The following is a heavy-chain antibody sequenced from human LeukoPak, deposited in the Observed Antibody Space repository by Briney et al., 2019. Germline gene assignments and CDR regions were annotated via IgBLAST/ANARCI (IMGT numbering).Heavy chain of an antibody. V-gene: IGHV3-21*01. Sequence: GGSLSLSCAASGFTSSSYSMNWVRQAPGKGLEWVSSISNSSCYIYYAVSVKGRFTISRDNAKNSLYLQMNRLRAEDTAVYYCVVGGYDFWSGYYQAPYYFDYWGQGTLVTVSS. J-gene: IGHJ4*02. D-gene: IGHD3-3*01. CDR3: VVGGYDFWSGYYQAPYYFDY. CDR1: GFTSSSYS. CDR2: ISNSSCYI.